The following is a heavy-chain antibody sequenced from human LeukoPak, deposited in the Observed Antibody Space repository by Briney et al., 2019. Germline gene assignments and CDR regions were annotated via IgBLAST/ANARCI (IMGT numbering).Heavy chain of an antibody. CDR3: AKDDSSGYLYWYFDL. D-gene: IGHD3-22*01. CDR1: GFTFDDYA. J-gene: IGHJ2*01. Sequence: PGGSLRLSCAASGFTFDDYAMHWVRQAPGKGLEWVSGISWNSGSVGYADSVKGRFTISRDNAKNSLYLQMNSLRAEDTALYYCAKDDSSGYLYWYFDLWGRGTLVTVSS. CDR2: ISWNSGSV. V-gene: IGHV3-9*01.